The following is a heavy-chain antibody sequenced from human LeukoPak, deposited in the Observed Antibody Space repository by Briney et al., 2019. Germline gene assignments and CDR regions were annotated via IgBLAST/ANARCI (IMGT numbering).Heavy chain of an antibody. CDR2: IDSSGSYI. CDR3: ARQKRGYANDY. J-gene: IGHJ4*02. V-gene: IGHV3-21*01. Sequence: GGSLRLSCAASEFTFSTYSMNWVRQAPGKGLEWVSSIDSSGSYIYYADSVKGRFTISRDNAKNSLYLQMNSLRAEDTAVYYCARQKRGYANDYWGQGTLVTVSS. D-gene: IGHD3-16*01. CDR1: EFTFSTYS.